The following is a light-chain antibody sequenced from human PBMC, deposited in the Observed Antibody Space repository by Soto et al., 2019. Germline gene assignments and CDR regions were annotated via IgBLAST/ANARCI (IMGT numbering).Light chain of an antibody. J-gene: IGKJ1*01. Sequence: DIQMTQSPSTLSASVGDRVTITCRASQSISSWLAWYQQKPGKAPKLLIYKASSLESGVPSRLSGSGSGTEFNLTISNLQPDDFATYYCQQYNSYPTFGQGTKVEIK. CDR1: QSISSW. CDR2: KAS. CDR3: QQYNSYPT. V-gene: IGKV1-5*03.